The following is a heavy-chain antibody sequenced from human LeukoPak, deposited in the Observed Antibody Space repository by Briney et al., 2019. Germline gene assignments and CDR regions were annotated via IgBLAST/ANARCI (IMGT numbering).Heavy chain of an antibody. J-gene: IGHJ4*02. CDR3: ARRTVAGGFDY. CDR1: GGSISSYY. CDR2: IYYSGST. D-gene: IGHD6-19*01. Sequence: SETLSLTCTVSGGSISSYYWSWIWQPPGKGLEWIGYIYYSGSTNYNPSLKSRVTISVDTSKNQFSLKLSSVTAADTAVYYCARRTVAGGFDYWGQGTLVTVSS. V-gene: IGHV4-59*08.